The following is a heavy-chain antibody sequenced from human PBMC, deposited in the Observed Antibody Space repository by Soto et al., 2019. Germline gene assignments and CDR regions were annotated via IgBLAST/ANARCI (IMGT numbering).Heavy chain of an antibody. V-gene: IGHV5-51*01. Sequence: GESLKISCKGSGYSFTSYWIGGVRQMPGKGLEWMGIIYPGDSDTRYSPSFQGQVTISADKSISTAYLQWSSLKASDTAMYYCARHRGSSGDPYYYYGMDVWGQGTTVTVSS. CDR1: GYSFTSYW. CDR2: IYPGDSDT. D-gene: IGHD6-6*01. CDR3: ARHRGSSGDPYYYYGMDV. J-gene: IGHJ6*02.